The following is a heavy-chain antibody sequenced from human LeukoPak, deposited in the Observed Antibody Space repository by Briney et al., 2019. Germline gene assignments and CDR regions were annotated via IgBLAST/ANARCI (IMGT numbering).Heavy chain of an antibody. D-gene: IGHD3-10*01. J-gene: IGHJ4*02. CDR1: GFTFDDYA. CDR3: AKGGGSGSYWEAGYFDF. CDR2: ISWNSGSI. Sequence: PGGSLRLSCAASGFTFDDYAMHWVRQAPGKGLEWVSGISWNSGSICYADSVKGRFTISRDNAKNSLYMQMNSLRAEDMALYYCAKGGGSGSYWEAGYFDFWGQGTLVTVSS. V-gene: IGHV3-9*03.